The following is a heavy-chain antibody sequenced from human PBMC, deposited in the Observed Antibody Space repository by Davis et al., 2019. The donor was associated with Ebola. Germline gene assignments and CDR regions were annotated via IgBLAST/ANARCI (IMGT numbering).Heavy chain of an antibody. CDR2: VSHDGTTT. D-gene: IGHD6-19*01. CDR1: GFPFSNYA. V-gene: IGHV3-30*04. CDR3: ARAVAGKEDLDY. J-gene: IGHJ4*02. Sequence: PAGSLRLSCAASGFPFSNYAMHWVRQPPAKGPEWVAVVSHDGTTTYYEDSVKGRFTISRDNSKNTLYLQLNRLRREDTDVYFCARAVAGKEDLDYWGQGTLVTVSS.